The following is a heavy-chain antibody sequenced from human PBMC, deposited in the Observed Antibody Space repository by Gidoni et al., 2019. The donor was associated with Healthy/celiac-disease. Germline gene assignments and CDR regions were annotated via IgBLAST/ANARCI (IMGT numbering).Heavy chain of an antibody. Sequence: EVQLLEAGGGLVQPGASLRLSCAASGFTFSSYAMSWVRQAPGKGLEWVSAISGSGGSTYYADSVKGRFTISIDNSTNTLYLQMNSLSAEDTAVYYCAKSGEWALRFFHMDVWGQGTTVTVSS. CDR3: AKSGEWALRFFHMDV. D-gene: IGHD3-3*01. J-gene: IGHJ6*02. CDR2: ISGSGGST. V-gene: IGHV3-23*01. CDR1: GFTFSSYA.